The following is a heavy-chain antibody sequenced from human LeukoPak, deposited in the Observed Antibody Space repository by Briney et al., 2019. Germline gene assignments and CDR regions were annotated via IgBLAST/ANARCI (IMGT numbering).Heavy chain of an antibody. V-gene: IGHV4-61*09. CDR1: GGSISSGGYY. CDR3: ARDKHDYGDYRTDAFDI. D-gene: IGHD4-17*01. Sequence: SETLSLTCTVSGGSISSGGYYWSWIRQPAGKGLEWIGHIYTSGSTNYNPSLRSRVTMSLDTSKNHFSLKLSSVTAADTAVYYCARDKHDYGDYRTDAFDIWGQGTMVTVSS. J-gene: IGHJ3*02. CDR2: IYTSGST.